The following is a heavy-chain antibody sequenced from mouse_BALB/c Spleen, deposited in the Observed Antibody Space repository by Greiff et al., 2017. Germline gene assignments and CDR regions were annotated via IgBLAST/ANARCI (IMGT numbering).Heavy chain of an antibody. CDR2: ISSGSSTI. CDR3: ARSSLYYYAMDY. J-gene: IGHJ4*01. CDR1: GFTFSSFG. Sequence: EVQRVESGGGLVQPGGSRKLSCAASGFTFSSFGMHWVRQAPEKGLEWVAYISSGSSTIYYADTVKGRFTISRDNPKNTLFLQMTSLRSEDTAMYYCARSSLYYYAMDYWGQGTSVTVSS. V-gene: IGHV5-17*02. D-gene: IGHD1-3*01.